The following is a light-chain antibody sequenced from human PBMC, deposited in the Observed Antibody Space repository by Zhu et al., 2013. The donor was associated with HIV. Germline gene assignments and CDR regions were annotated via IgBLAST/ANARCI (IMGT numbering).Light chain of an antibody. CDR1: SSDIGRYNF. J-gene: IGLJ2*01. CDR3: SSYTKWDSVI. V-gene: IGLV2-14*01. CDR2: EVS. Sequence: QSALTQPASVSGSLGQSLSISCTGTSSDIGRYNFVSWYQQYPGKAPKLIIYEVSNRPSEVSDRFSGSKSDDMAYLTISGLQADDDAHYYCSSYTKWDSVIFGGGTKLTVL.